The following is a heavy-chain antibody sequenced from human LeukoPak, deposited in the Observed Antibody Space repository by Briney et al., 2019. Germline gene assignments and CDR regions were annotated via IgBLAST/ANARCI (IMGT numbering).Heavy chain of an antibody. D-gene: IGHD5-18*01. V-gene: IGHV3-53*03. Sequence: PGGSLRLSCAASGFTVSSNYMSWVRQAPGKGLEWVSVIYSGGSTYYADSVKGRFTISRDNSKNTLYLQMNSLRAEDTAVYYCAGDTAMDTFDYWGQGTLVTVSS. CDR1: GFTVSSNY. CDR2: IYSGGST. CDR3: AGDTAMDTFDY. J-gene: IGHJ4*02.